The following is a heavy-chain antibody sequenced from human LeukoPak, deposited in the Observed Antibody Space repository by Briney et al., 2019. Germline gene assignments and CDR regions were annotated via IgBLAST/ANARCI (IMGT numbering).Heavy chain of an antibody. CDR1: GFSFSSYA. CDR3: ASSPGIYYGMDV. D-gene: IGHD2-15*01. Sequence: GRSLRLACAASGFSFSSYAMFWVRQAPGKGREWVTIISRDGSDTFYADSVRGRFTISRDNSKNTLYLQMNSLRAEDTAVYYCASSPGIYYGMDVWGQGTTVTVSS. J-gene: IGHJ6*02. V-gene: IGHV3-30-3*01. CDR2: ISRDGSDT.